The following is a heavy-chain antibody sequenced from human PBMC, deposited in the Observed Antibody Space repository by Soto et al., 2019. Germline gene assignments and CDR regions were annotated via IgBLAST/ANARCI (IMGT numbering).Heavy chain of an antibody. D-gene: IGHD3-16*01. Sequence: SETLSLSCTGSGGSFSPNSWSGLRLPPGKGLEWVGYIYSGGTTSYNPSLQSRVTRSLETSKSQFSLRRTSVTAADTAVYYCARLGAYSQSPDPSGTEPWSPAPQ. CDR1: GGSFSPNS. V-gene: IGHV4-4*09. J-gene: IGHJ5*02. CDR2: IYSGGTT. CDR3: ARLGAYSQSPDP.